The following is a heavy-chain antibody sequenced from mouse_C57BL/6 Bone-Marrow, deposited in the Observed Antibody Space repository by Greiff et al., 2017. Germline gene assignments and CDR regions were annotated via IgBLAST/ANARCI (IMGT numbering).Heavy chain of an antibody. V-gene: IGHV1-81*01. Sequence: VQLQQSGAELARPGASVKLSCKASGYTFTSYGISWVKQRTGQGLEWIGEIYPRSGNTYYNEKFKGKATLTADKSSSTAYMELRSLTSEDSAVYFCAREWLLRTCYAMDYWGQGTSVTVSS. CDR2: IYPRSGNT. D-gene: IGHD2-3*01. J-gene: IGHJ4*01. CDR1: GYTFTSYG. CDR3: AREWLLRTCYAMDY.